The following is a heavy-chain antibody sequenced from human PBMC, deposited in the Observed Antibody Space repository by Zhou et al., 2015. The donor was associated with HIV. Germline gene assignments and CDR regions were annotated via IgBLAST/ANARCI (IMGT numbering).Heavy chain of an antibody. CDR3: ARSPGRNDYGDYGNFDY. V-gene: IGHV1-8*01. CDR1: GYTFTSYD. D-gene: IGHD4-17*01. Sequence: QVQLVQSGAEVKKPGASVKVSCKASGYTFTSYDINWVRQATGQGLEWVGWVNPNSANTGYAQKFQGRVTMTRNTSITTAYMELSSLRSEDTAVYYCARSPGRNDYGDYGNFDYWGQGTLVTVSS. CDR2: VNPNSANT. J-gene: IGHJ4*02.